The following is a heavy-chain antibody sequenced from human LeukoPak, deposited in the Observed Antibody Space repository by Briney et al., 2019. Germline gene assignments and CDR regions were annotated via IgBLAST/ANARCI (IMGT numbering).Heavy chain of an antibody. J-gene: IGHJ4*02. CDR2: ISSSGSTI. Sequence: GGSLRLSCAASGFTFSSYEMNWVRQAPGKGLEWVSYISSSGSTINYADSVKGRYTISRDNAKNSLFLQMNSLRAEDTAVYYCARDRSFEFDFWGQGTLVTVSS. CDR3: ARDRSFEFDF. V-gene: IGHV3-48*03. CDR1: GFTFSSYE.